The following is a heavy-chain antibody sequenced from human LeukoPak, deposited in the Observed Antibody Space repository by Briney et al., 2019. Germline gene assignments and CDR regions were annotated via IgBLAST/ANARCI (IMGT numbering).Heavy chain of an antibody. CDR1: VGSISISSYY. Sequence: ETLSLTCTVWVGSISISSYYWAWIRQPPGKGLGCIGSIYYSGSTYYNPSLKSRVIISVGTYKNQFSLKLSSVPAAETAVYYCARHRVSGSYRRLFDYWGQGTLVTVSS. J-gene: IGHJ4*02. D-gene: IGHD1-26*01. V-gene: IGHV4-39*01. CDR2: IYYSGST. CDR3: ARHRVSGSYRRLFDY.